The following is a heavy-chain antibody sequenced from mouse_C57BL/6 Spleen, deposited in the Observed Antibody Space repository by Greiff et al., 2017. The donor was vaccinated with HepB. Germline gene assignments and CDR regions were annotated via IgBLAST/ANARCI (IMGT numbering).Heavy chain of an antibody. D-gene: IGHD2-3*01. CDR2: IRNKANGYTT. CDR1: GFTFTDYY. Sequence: DVKLVESGGGLVQPGGSLSLSCAASGFTFTDYYMSWVRQPPGKALEWLGFIRNKANGYTTEYSASVKGRFTISRDNSQSILYLQMNALRAEDSATYYCARGYDGYPYYFDYWGQGTTLTVSS. V-gene: IGHV7-3*01. J-gene: IGHJ2*01. CDR3: ARGYDGYPYYFDY.